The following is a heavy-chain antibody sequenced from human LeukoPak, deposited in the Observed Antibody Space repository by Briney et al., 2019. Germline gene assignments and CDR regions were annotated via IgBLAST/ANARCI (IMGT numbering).Heavy chain of an antibody. Sequence: PSETLSLTCTVSGGSISSGSHYWSWIRQPAGKELEWIGRIYTSGSTNYNPSLKSRVTISVDTSKNQFSLKLSSVTAADTAVYYCARTSSANDYWGQGTLVTVSS. CDR1: GGSISSGSHY. CDR2: IYTSGST. CDR3: ARTSSANDY. D-gene: IGHD2-2*01. J-gene: IGHJ4*02. V-gene: IGHV4-61*02.